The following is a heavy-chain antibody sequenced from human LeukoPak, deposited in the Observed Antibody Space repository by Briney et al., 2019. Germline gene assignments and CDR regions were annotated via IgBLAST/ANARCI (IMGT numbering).Heavy chain of an antibody. Sequence: GGSLRLSCVASEFTFSNYWMSWVRQAPGKGLEWVANIKYDGSEKYYEDSVKGRFTVSRDNAKNSLYLQMSRLRAEDTAVYYCARDDGGETNWGSIDSWGQRTRLSVSS. V-gene: IGHV3-7*05. J-gene: IGHJ4*02. CDR2: IKYDGSEK. CDR1: EFTFSNYW. CDR3: ARDDGGETNWGSIDS. D-gene: IGHD7-27*01.